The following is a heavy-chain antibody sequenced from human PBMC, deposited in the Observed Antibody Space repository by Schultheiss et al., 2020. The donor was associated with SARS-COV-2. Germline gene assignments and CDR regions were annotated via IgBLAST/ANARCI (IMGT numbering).Heavy chain of an antibody. CDR3: ARVSVGTHYFDY. Sequence: ASVKVSCKASEYTFTDYYIHWVRQAPGQGLEWMGWINPNSGGTNYAQNLQGRVTMTTDTSTSTAYMELRSLRSDDTAVYYCARVSVGTHYFDYWGQGTLVTVSS. V-gene: IGHV1-2*02. D-gene: IGHD1-26*01. J-gene: IGHJ4*02. CDR1: EYTFTDYY. CDR2: INPNSGGT.